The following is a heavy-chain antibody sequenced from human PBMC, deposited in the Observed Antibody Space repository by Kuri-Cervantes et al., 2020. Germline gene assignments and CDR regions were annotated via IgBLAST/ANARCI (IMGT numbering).Heavy chain of an antibody. D-gene: IGHD7-27*01. CDR3: ARRFTGDRYFDL. V-gene: IGHV4-38-2*02. Sequence: ESLKISCTVSGYSISSGYYWGWIRQPPGKGLEWIGSIYHSGSTYYNPSLKSRVAISVDTSKNQFSLKLSSVTAVDTAVYYCARRFTGDRYFDLWGRGTLVTVSS. J-gene: IGHJ2*01. CDR1: GYSISSGYY. CDR2: IYHSGST.